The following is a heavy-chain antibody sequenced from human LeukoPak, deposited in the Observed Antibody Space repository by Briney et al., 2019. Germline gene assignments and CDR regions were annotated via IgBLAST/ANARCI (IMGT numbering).Heavy chain of an antibody. V-gene: IGHV1-46*01. CDR2: INPSGGSA. D-gene: IGHD3-3*01. J-gene: IGHJ6*03. Sequence: ASVKVSCKASGYTFTSYYMHWVRQAPGQGLEWMGIINPSGGSASYAQKFQGRVTMTRDTSTSTVYMELSSLRSEDTAVYYCARGIRVVIPTYYYYMDVWGKGTTVTVSS. CDR1: GYTFTSYY. CDR3: ARGIRVVIPTYYYYMDV.